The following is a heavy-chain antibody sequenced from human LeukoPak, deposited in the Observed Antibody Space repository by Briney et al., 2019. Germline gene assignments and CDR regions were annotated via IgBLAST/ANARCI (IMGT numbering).Heavy chain of an antibody. CDR1: GNSISNYY. J-gene: IGHJ4*02. CDR3: ARGIAGEWLPI. CDR2: LYFSGST. Sequence: SETLSLTCTVSGNSISNYYWSWIRQPPGKGLEWIGYLYFSGSTNYNPSLKSRVTISVDTSKNQFSLKLSSVTAADTAMYHCARGIAGEWLPIWGQGTLVTVSS. D-gene: IGHD3-3*01. V-gene: IGHV4-59*01.